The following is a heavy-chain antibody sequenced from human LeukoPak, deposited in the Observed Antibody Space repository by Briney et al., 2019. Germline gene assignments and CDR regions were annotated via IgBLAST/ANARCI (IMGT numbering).Heavy chain of an antibody. D-gene: IGHD2-2*01. CDR1: GGSISSSSYY. CDR3: ASPTYPRDIVVVPAAIIRYFDL. Sequence: SVTLSLTCTVSGGSISSSSYYWGWIRQPPGKGLEWIGSIYYSGSTYYNPSLKSRVTISVDTSKNQFSLKLSSVTAADTAEYYCASPTYPRDIVVVPAAIIRYFDLWGRGTLVTVSS. CDR2: IYYSGST. V-gene: IGHV4-39*01. J-gene: IGHJ2*01.